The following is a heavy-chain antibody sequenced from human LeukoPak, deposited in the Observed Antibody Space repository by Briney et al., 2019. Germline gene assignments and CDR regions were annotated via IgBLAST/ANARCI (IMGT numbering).Heavy chain of an antibody. J-gene: IGHJ4*02. CDR1: GLTFSTYA. V-gene: IGHV3-30-3*01. CDR3: ARDQGYCTTTSCYSIGGYFDY. CDR2: ISYDGSNR. D-gene: IGHD2-2*01. Sequence: GRSLRLSCAASGLTFSTYAMHWVRKAPGKGLGGLAVISYDGSNRYADSVKGRFTISRDSSRHTVYLQMNSLRDEDTAVYYCARDQGYCTTTSCYSIGGYFDYWGQGTLVTVSS.